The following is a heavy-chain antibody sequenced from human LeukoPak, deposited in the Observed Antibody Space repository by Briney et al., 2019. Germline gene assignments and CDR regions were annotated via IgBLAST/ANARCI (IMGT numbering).Heavy chain of an antibody. J-gene: IGHJ4*02. V-gene: IGHV3-9*01. CDR1: GFTLDAYA. D-gene: IGHD3/OR15-3a*01. CDR2: MGWNSGSI. CDR3: AKDTRTGYYNPLFDY. Sequence: GGSLRLSCAASGFTLDAYAIPWVRQAPGQGLGWVSGMGWNSGSIGYADSVKGRFTISRDNAKNSLYLQMNSLRAEDTALYYCAKDTRTGYYNPLFDYWGQGTLVTVSS.